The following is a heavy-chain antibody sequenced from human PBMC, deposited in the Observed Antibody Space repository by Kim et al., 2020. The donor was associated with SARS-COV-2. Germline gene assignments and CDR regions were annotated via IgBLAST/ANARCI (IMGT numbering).Heavy chain of an antibody. J-gene: IGHJ3*02. CDR3: ASRGSPSRDAFDI. V-gene: IGHV5-51*01. Sequence: YSRSFQGQVTISADKSISTAYLQWSSRKASDTAMYYCASRGSPSRDAFDIWGQGTMVTVSS.